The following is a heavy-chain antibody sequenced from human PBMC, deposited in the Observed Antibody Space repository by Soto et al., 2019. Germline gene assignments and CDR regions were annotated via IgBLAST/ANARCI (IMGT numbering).Heavy chain of an antibody. Sequence: GESLKISCKGSGYSFTSYWISCVRQMPGKGLEWMGRIDPSDSYTNYSPSFQGHVTISADKSISTAYLQWSSLKASDTAMYYCARLDFSSGWYFDLGGRTNWFEPWGQGTMVTVSS. CDR3: ARLDFSSGWYFDLGGRTNWFEP. CDR1: GYSFTSYW. CDR2: IDPSDSYT. D-gene: IGHD6-19*01. V-gene: IGHV5-10-1*01. J-gene: IGHJ5*02.